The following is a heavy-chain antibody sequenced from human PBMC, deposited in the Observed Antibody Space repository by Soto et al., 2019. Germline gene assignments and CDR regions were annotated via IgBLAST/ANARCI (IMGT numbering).Heavy chain of an antibody. CDR3: ARGQRRNCSGGSCYDY. CDR1: RGTFSSYT. V-gene: IGHV1-69*02. J-gene: IGHJ4*02. Sequence: SVKVSCKASRGTFSSYTISWVRQAPGQGLEWMGRIIPILGIANYAQKFQGRVTITADKSTSTAYMELSSLRSEDTAVYYCARGQRRNCSGGSCYDYWGQGTLVPVSS. CDR2: IIPILGIA. D-gene: IGHD2-15*01.